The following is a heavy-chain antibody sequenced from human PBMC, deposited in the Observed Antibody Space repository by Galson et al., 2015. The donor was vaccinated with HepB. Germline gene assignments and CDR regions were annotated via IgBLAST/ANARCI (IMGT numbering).Heavy chain of an antibody. V-gene: IGHV3-48*01. CDR1: GFTFSSYS. CDR2: ISSSSTI. D-gene: IGHD3-22*01. Sequence: SLRLSCAASGFTFSSYSINWVRQAPGKGLEWVSYISSSSTIYYADSVKGRFTISRDNAKNSLYLQMKSLRAEDTAVYYCAREGDPKDYYDSSGYRTYYFDYWGQGTLVTVSS. J-gene: IGHJ4*02. CDR3: AREGDPKDYYDSSGYRTYYFDY.